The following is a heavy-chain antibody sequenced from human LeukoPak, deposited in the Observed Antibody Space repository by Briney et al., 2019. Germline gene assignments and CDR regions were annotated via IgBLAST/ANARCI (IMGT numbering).Heavy chain of an antibody. CDR3: ARGPSPRYTNSWFNDY. CDR2: IYYSGST. D-gene: IGHD6-13*01. CDR1: GGSIRTSNY. V-gene: IGHV4-59*01. Sequence: SETLSLTCTVSGGSIRTSNYWSWFRQPPGKGLEWIGYIYYSGSTYYNPSLKSRVTISVDTSKNQFSLKLSSVTAADTAVYYCARGPSPRYTNSWFNDYWGQGTLVTVSS. J-gene: IGHJ4*02.